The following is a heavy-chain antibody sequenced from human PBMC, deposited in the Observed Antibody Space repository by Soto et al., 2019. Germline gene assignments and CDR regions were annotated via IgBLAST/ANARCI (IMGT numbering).Heavy chain of an antibody. V-gene: IGHV3-23*01. Sequence: GGSLRLSCAASGFTFNTYSINWVRQAPWKGLEWISVISGSGVSTYYADSVKGRFTISRDNSKNTLYLQMNSLRAEDTAFYYCAKGYGGLIVATGKIMFGGQEALVKVSS. CDR1: GFTFNTYS. CDR3: AKGYGGLIVATGKIMF. CDR2: ISGSGVST. D-gene: IGHD3-22*01. J-gene: IGHJ4*02.